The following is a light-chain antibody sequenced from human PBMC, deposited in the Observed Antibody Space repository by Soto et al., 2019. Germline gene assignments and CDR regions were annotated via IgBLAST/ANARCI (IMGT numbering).Light chain of an antibody. J-gene: IGLJ1*01. Sequence: QSALTQPPSASGSPGQSVTIACTGTKNDVGFYDSVSWYQHHPGKAPRLIIYEVVQRPSGVPDRFSGSKSGSTASLTVSGRQSADEAEYFCRSYAGSNTYVFGSGTKLTVL. V-gene: IGLV2-8*01. CDR3: RSYAGSNTYV. CDR2: EVV. CDR1: KNDVGFYDS.